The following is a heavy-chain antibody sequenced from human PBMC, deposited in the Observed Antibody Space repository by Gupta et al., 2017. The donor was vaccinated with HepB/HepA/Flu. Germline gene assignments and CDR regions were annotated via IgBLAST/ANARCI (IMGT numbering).Heavy chain of an antibody. Sequence: EVQLVESGGGLVQRGGSLRLSWAASGFTFSHCWMTWVRQAPGMGLEWVASIKQDGSEKYYVDSVKGRFTISRDNAKNSLYLQVNSLRAEDTAVYYCAKEPIGSSYFDYWGQGTLVTVSS. CDR2: IKQDGSEK. V-gene: IGHV3-7*01. J-gene: IGHJ4*02. D-gene: IGHD1-26*01. CDR3: AKEPIGSSYFDY. CDR1: GFTFSHCW.